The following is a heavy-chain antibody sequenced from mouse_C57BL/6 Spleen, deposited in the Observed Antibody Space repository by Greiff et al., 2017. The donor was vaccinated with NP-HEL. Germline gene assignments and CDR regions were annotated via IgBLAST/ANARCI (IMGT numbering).Heavy chain of an antibody. J-gene: IGHJ4*01. D-gene: IGHD3-2*02. CDR3: ARGSSGYEDYAMDY. CDR2: IKPSSGYT. CDR1: GYTFTSYT. Sequence: VQLQQSGAELARPGASVKMSCKASGYTFTSYTMHWVKQRPGQGLEWIGYIKPSSGYTKYNQKFKDKATLTADKSSSTAYMQLSSLTSEDSAVYYCARGSSGYEDYAMDYWGQGTSVTVSS. V-gene: IGHV1-4*01.